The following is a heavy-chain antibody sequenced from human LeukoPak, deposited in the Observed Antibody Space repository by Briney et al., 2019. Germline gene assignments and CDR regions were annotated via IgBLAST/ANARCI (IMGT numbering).Heavy chain of an antibody. CDR2: ISGSGGST. CDR1: GFTFSSYA. V-gene: IGHV3-23*01. Sequence: GGSLRLSCAATGFTFSSYAMSWVRQAPGKGLEWVSAISGSGGSTYYADSVKGRFTISRDNSKNTLYLQMNSLRAEDTAVYYCAKDVDTAMVTAGDYWGQGTLVTVSS. CDR3: AKDVDTAMVTAGDY. J-gene: IGHJ4*02. D-gene: IGHD5-18*01.